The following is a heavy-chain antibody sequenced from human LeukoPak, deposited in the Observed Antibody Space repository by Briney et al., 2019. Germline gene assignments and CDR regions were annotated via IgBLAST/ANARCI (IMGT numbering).Heavy chain of an antibody. CDR1: GFTFSPYA. D-gene: IGHD1-14*01. Sequence: HLGGSLRLSCAASGFTFSPYAMHWVRQAPGKGLEWVSLISNDGSNKYYADSVKGRFTISRDISKNSLYLQMNSLRVEDTAVYYCARAEPIDFWGQGTLVIVSS. CDR3: ARAEPIDF. J-gene: IGHJ4*02. V-gene: IGHV3-30-3*01. CDR2: ISNDGSNK.